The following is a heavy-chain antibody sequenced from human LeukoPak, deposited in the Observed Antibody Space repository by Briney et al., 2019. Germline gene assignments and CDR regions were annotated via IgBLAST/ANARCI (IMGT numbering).Heavy chain of an antibody. CDR1: GGSFSGYY. D-gene: IGHD3-9*01. Sequence: SETLSLTCAVYGGSFSGYYWSWIRQPPGKGLEWIGEINRSGSTNYNPSLKNRVTISVDTSKNQFSLKLSSVTAADTAVYYCARIRYFDWLSLRGYFDYWGQGTLVTVSS. V-gene: IGHV4-34*01. CDR2: INRSGST. CDR3: ARIRYFDWLSLRGYFDY. J-gene: IGHJ4*02.